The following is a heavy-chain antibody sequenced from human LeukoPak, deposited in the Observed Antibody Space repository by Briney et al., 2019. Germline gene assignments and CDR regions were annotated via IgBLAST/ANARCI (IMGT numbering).Heavy chain of an antibody. CDR2: IYTSGTT. CDR3: AKYWAGTTQGYYHFYMDV. D-gene: IGHD1-1*01. J-gene: IGHJ6*03. Sequence: SETLSLTCTVSGGSISSYYWCWIRQPAGKGLEWIGRIYTSGTTNYNPSLKSRVIMSVDTSKNQFSLKLSSVTAADTAVYFCAKYWAGTTQGYYHFYMDVWGKRTTVTISS. CDR1: GGSISSYY. V-gene: IGHV4-4*07.